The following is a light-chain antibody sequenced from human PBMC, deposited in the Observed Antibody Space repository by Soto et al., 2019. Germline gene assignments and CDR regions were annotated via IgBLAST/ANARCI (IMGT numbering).Light chain of an antibody. J-gene: IGKJ1*01. Sequence: EIGMTQSQATLSVSPGERATLSCSDSQSVGSSFACHQQKPGQAPRLLIYGGYTSAPGIPARFSGSGSGTEYHLTISSLHSEDFAIYFCQQYNNWTPDTTCRQVTKVEIK. CDR1: QSVGSS. CDR3: QQYNNWTPDTT. CDR2: GGY. V-gene: IGKV3-15*01.